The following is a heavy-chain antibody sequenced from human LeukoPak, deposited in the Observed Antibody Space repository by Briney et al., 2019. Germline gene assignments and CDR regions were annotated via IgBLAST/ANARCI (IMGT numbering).Heavy chain of an antibody. J-gene: IGHJ4*02. CDR3: ARESIIAVADY. D-gene: IGHD6-19*01. CDR1: GGSISSSSYY. Sequence: SETLSLTCTVSGGSISSSSYYWGWIRQPPGKGLEWIGSIYYSGSTYYNPSLKSRVTISVDTSKNQFSLKLSSVTAADTAVYYCARESIIAVADYWGQGTLVTVSS. V-gene: IGHV4-39*07. CDR2: IYYSGST.